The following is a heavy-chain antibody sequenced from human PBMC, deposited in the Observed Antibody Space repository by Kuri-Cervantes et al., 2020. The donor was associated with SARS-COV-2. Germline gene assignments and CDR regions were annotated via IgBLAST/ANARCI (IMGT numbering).Heavy chain of an antibody. Sequence: GESLKISCAASGLTFSNAWMNWVRQAPGKGLEWVSSISSSSSYIYYADSVKGRFTISRDNAKNSLYLQMNSLRAEDTAVYYCARDLTYTAAAWFDPWGRGTLVTVSS. V-gene: IGHV3-21*01. CDR3: ARDLTYTAAAWFDP. CDR2: ISSSSSYI. CDR1: GLTFSNAW. J-gene: IGHJ5*02. D-gene: IGHD5-18*01.